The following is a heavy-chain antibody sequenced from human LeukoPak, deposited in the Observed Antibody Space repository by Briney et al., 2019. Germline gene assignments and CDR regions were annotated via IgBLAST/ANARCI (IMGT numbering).Heavy chain of an antibody. CDR2: MNPNSGNT. V-gene: IGHV1-8*03. D-gene: IGHD3-22*01. J-gene: IGHJ4*02. Sequence: ASVKVSCKASGYTFTGYYMHWVRQATGQGLEWMGWMNPNSGNTAYAQKFQGRVTITRNTSISTAYMELSSLRSEDTAVYYCAREDYYDSGSNDYWGQGTLVTVSS. CDR3: AREDYYDSGSNDY. CDR1: GYTFTGYY.